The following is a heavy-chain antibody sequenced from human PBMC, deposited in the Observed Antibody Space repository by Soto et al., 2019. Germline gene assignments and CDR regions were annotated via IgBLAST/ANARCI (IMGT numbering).Heavy chain of an antibody. CDR3: ARGGATNDFWSGYYPNFDD. CDR1: GGTFSSYA. Sequence: QVQLVQSGAEVKKPGSSVKVSCKASGGTFSSYAISWVRQAPGQGLEWMGGIIPIFGTANYAQKFQGRVTITADESTSTAYMELSSLRSEDTAVYYCARGGATNDFWSGYYPNFDDWGQGTLVTVSS. V-gene: IGHV1-69*01. D-gene: IGHD3-3*01. J-gene: IGHJ4*02. CDR2: IIPIFGTA.